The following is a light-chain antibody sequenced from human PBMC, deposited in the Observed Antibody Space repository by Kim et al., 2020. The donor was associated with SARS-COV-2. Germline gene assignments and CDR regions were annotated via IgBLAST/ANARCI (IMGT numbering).Light chain of an antibody. J-gene: IGKJ1*01. Sequence: DIQMTQSPSSLSASVGDRVTITCRASQSISSWLAWYQQKPGKAPNLLIFNASSLECGVPSRFSGSGSGTEFTLTISSLQPDDFATYYCQQYNSSPWTFGRGTKVDIK. CDR3: QQYNSSPWT. CDR2: NAS. V-gene: IGKV1-5*03. CDR1: QSISSW.